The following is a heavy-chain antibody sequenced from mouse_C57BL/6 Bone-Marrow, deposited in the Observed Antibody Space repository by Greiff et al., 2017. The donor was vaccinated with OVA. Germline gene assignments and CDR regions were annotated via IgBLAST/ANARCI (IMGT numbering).Heavy chain of an antibody. CDR1: GYTFTSYW. V-gene: IGHV1-7*01. CDR3: ARFTTVVSPYWYFDV. CDR2: INPSSGYT. Sequence: VQLQQSGAELAKPGAPVKLSCKASGYTFTSYWMHWVKQRPGQGLEWIGYINPSSGYTKYNQKFKDKATLTADKSSSTAYMQLSSLTYEDSAVYYCARFTTVVSPYWYFDVWGTGTTVTVSS. D-gene: IGHD1-1*01. J-gene: IGHJ1*03.